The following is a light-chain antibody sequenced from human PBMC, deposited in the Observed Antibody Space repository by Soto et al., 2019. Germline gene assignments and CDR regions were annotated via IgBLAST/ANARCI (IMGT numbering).Light chain of an antibody. J-gene: IGLJ2*01. Sequence: QSALTQPPSASGSPGQSVTISCTGTISDVGGYNYISWYRQHPGKAPKLMIYEVNKRPSGVPDRFSGSKSGNTASLTVSGLQAEDEADYFCSSYAGRNNVVFGGGTKLTVL. V-gene: IGLV2-8*01. CDR3: SSYAGRNNVV. CDR1: ISDVGGYNY. CDR2: EVN.